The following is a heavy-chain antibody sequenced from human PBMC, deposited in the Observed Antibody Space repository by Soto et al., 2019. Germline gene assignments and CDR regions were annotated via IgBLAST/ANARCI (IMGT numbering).Heavy chain of an antibody. D-gene: IGHD6-13*01. CDR2: ISYDGSNK. CDR1: GFTFSSYA. V-gene: IGHV3-30-3*01. Sequence: HPGGSLRLSCAASGFTFSSYAMHWVRQAPGKGLEWVAVISYDGSNKCYADSVKGRFTISRDNSKNTLYLQMNSLRAEDTAVYYCARDEYSSSWSLFDYWGQGTLVTVSS. CDR3: ARDEYSSSWSLFDY. J-gene: IGHJ4*02.